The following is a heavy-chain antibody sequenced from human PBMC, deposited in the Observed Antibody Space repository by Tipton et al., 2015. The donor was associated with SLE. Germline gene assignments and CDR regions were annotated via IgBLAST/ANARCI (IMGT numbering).Heavy chain of an antibody. Sequence: TLSLTCTVSSGSISSYYWSWIRQPPGKGLEWIAYVHNSGRTNFNPSLRSRVAISVATSNQFSLQLSAVTDAGTAVYYCARQICSLGSCYFDSWGQGALVTVSS. D-gene: IGHD2-15*01. CDR3: ARQICSLGSCYFDS. V-gene: IGHV4-59*01. CDR2: VHNSGRT. J-gene: IGHJ4*02. CDR1: SGSISSYY.